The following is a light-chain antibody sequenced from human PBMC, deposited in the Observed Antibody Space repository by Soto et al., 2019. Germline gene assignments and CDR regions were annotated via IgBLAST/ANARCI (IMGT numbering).Light chain of an antibody. CDR2: DVS. J-gene: IGLJ2*01. V-gene: IGLV2-14*01. CDR1: SSDVGGYKY. CDR3: TSYTISSTVV. Sequence: QSALTQPASVSGSPGQSITISCTGSSSDVGGYKYVSWYQQRPGKAPKLMIYDVSDRPSGVSNRFSGSKSGNTASLTIFGLQAEDEADYYCTSYTISSTVVFGGGTKLTVL.